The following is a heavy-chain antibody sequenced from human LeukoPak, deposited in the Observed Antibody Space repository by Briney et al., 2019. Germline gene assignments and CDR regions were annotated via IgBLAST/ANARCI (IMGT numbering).Heavy chain of an antibody. V-gene: IGHV3-23*01. CDR2: ISGSGGST. Sequence: TGGSLRLSCAASGVTFSSYAMSWVRQAPGKGLEWVSAISGSGGSTYYADSVKGRFTISRDNSKNTLYLQMNSLRAEDTAVYYCAGIRGLKYGMDVWGQGTTVTVSS. CDR1: GVTFSSYA. J-gene: IGHJ6*02. CDR3: AGIRGLKYGMDV. D-gene: IGHD1-14*01.